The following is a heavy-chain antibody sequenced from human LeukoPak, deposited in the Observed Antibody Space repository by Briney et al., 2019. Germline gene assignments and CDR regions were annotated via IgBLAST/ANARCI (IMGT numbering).Heavy chain of an antibody. CDR1: GFTFSSYW. Sequence: GGSLRLSCAASGFTFSSYWMSWVRQAPGKGLEWVANIKQDGSEKYYVDSVKGRFTISRDNAKNSLYLQMNSLRAEDTAVYYCARDAGYSYGYGFDYWGQGTLVTASS. CDR3: ARDAGYSYGYGFDY. CDR2: IKQDGSEK. J-gene: IGHJ4*02. D-gene: IGHD5-18*01. V-gene: IGHV3-7*01.